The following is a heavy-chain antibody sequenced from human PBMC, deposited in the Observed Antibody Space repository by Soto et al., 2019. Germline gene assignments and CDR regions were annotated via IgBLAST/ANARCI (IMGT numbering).Heavy chain of an antibody. CDR2: ISDSGERT. CDR1: GFTFTSYA. V-gene: IGHV3-23*01. CDR3: TKENAIAAFWEY. D-gene: IGHD6-13*01. Sequence: WGSLRLSCASSGFTFTSYAMGWVRQAPGKGLEWVSAISDSGERTYYADSVKGRFTISRDNPENTLYLQMNSLRAEDTAVHFCTKENAIAAFWEYWGKGALVTGSS. J-gene: IGHJ4*02.